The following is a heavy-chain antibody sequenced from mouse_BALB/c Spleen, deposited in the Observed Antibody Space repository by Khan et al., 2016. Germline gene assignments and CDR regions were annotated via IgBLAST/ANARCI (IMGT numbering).Heavy chain of an antibody. J-gene: IGHJ2*01. CDR1: GYSITSYYA. D-gene: IGHD1-1*01. CDR3: ASDYYCSSYFDY. Sequence: EVQLQESGPGLVKPSQSLYLTCTVTGYSITSYYAWNGIRQFPGNKLEWVDYIRYSGSTSYNPSLKSQISITRDTSTNQFFLQLNSVTTEDTATKYGASDYYCSSYFDYRGQGTTLTVSP. CDR2: IRYSGST. V-gene: IGHV3-2*02.